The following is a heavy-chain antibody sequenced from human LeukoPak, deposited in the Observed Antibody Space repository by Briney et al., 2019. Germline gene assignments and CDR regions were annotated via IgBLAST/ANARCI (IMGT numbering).Heavy chain of an antibody. CDR1: GYTFTVYY. Sequence: ASVKVSCKASGYTFTVYYMHWVRQAPGQGLEEMGWINPNSGGTNYAQKFQGWVTMTRDTSISTAYMELSRLRSDDTAVYYCARDRALARPWAIWDYWGQGTLVTVSS. CDR2: INPNSGGT. D-gene: IGHD3-3*01. V-gene: IGHV1-2*04. J-gene: IGHJ4*02. CDR3: ARDRALARPWAIWDY.